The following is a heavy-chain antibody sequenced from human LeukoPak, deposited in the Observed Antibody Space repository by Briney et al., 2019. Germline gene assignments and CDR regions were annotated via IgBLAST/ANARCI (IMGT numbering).Heavy chain of an antibody. CDR1: RFTFSIYA. Sequence: PGGSLRLYCAASRFTFSIYAMSWVRQAPGKGLEWVSAITGSGGSTWYADSVKGRFTISRDNSKNTLYLQMNSLRAEDTAVYYCANTRGDTLMNMIFDYWGQGTLVTVSS. D-gene: IGHD3-22*01. V-gene: IGHV3-23*01. J-gene: IGHJ4*02. CDR2: ITGSGGST. CDR3: ANTRGDTLMNMIFDY.